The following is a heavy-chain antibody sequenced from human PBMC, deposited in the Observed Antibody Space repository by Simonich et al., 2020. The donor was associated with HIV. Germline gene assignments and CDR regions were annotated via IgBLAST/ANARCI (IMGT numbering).Heavy chain of an antibody. CDR2: IYPSGST. V-gene: IGHV4-38-2*01. Sequence: QVQLQESGPGLVKPSETLSLTCAVSGYSISSGYYWGWIRQPPGKGLEWIGSIYPSGSTYYNPSRKSRVTISVDTSKNQFSLKMRSVTAADTAVYYCARSGYSSSWSHWYFDLWGRGTLVTASS. CDR3: ARSGYSSSWSHWYFDL. J-gene: IGHJ2*01. D-gene: IGHD6-13*01. CDR1: GYSISSGYY.